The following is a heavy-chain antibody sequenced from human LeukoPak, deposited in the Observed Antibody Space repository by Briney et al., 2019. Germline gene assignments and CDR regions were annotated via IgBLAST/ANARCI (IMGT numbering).Heavy chain of an antibody. CDR2: IYSSGTT. CDR1: GGSISDYY. J-gene: IGHJ3*02. V-gene: IGHV4-59*08. CDR3: ATRVLWDIIVVGRSNHNNAFDI. D-gene: IGHD2-15*01. Sequence: ASETLSLTCTVSGGSISDYYWSWIRQPPGKGLEWSGYIYSSGTTNSNPSLKNRVTVSMDTSKNQFSLKLTSVTAADRGVYYCATRVLWDIIVVGRSNHNNAFDIWGQGTMVTVSS.